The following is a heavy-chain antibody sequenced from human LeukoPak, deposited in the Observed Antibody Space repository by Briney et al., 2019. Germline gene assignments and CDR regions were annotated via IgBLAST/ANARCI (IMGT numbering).Heavy chain of an antibody. J-gene: IGHJ4*02. CDR3: ARFALGSSYFDY. CDR1: GGSISSSSYY. D-gene: IGHD7-27*01. CDR2: IYYSGST. Sequence: SETLSLTCTVSGGSISSSSYYWGWIRQPPGKGLKWIGSIYYSGSTYYNPSLKSRVTISVDTSKNQFSLKLSSVTAADTAVYYCARFALGSSYFDYWGQGTLVTVSS. V-gene: IGHV4-39*01.